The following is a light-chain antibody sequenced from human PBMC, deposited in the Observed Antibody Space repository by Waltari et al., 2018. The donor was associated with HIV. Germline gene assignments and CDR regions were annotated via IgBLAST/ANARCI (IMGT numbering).Light chain of an antibody. V-gene: IGLV1-47*01. CDR3: VAWDDSLRGVL. CDR2: RNN. Sequence: SVLTQPPSASGTPGQRVTISCSGSTSNIGSNYVFWYQHSPGTAPKLLIHRNNPRPSGFPDRFSGSTSGTSASLAISGLRSEDEADYYCVAWDDSLRGVLFGGGTKVAVL. J-gene: IGLJ2*01. CDR1: TSNIGSNY.